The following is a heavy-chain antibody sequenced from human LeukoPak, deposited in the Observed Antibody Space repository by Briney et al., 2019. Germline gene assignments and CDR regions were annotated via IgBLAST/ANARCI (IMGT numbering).Heavy chain of an antibody. D-gene: IGHD2-8*01. V-gene: IGHV3-48*04. CDR1: GFTFSTYS. Sequence: GGSLRLSCAASGFTFSTYSMNWVRQAPGKGLEWVSYISSSSSTIYYADSVKGRFTISRDNAKNSLYLQMNSLRAEDTAVYYCAREGGHCSNGICSYFDYWGQGSLVTVSS. CDR2: ISSSSSTI. CDR3: AREGGHCSNGICSYFDY. J-gene: IGHJ4*02.